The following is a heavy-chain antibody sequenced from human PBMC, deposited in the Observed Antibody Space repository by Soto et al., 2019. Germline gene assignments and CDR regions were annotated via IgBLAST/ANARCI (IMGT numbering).Heavy chain of an antibody. Sequence: PGESLKISCKGSGYSFTNYWIGWVRQMPGKGLEWMGIIYPGDSDTRYSPSFQGQVTISADKSISTAYLQWSSLKASDTAMYYCARITMVREIPHFDYWCQGALVTISS. V-gene: IGHV5-51*01. CDR3: ARITMVREIPHFDY. CDR2: IYPGDSDT. CDR1: GYSFTNYW. D-gene: IGHD3-10*01. J-gene: IGHJ4*02.